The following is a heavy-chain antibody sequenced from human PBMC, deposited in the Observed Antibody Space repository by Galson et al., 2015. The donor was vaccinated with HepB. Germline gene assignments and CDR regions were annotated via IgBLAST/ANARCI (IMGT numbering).Heavy chain of an antibody. CDR3: AKFARDYSNYDYTYYYYYMDV. Sequence: SLRLSCAASGFTFSSYAMSWVRQAPGKGLEWVSAISGSGGSTYYTDSVKGRFTISRDNSKNTLYLQMNSLRAEDTAVYYCAKFARDYSNYDYTYYYYYMDVWGKGTTVTVSS. J-gene: IGHJ6*03. CDR1: GFTFSSYA. D-gene: IGHD4-11*01. V-gene: IGHV3-23*01. CDR2: ISGSGGST.